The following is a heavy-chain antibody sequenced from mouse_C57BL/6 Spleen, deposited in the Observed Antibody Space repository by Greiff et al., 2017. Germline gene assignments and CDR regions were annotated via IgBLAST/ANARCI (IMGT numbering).Heavy chain of an antibody. Sequence: VKVVESGAELARPGASVKLSCKASGYTFTSYGISWVKQRTGQGLEWIGEIYPRSGNTYYNEKFKGKATLTADKSSSTAYMELRSLTSEDSAVYFCAREDYSNYFDYWGQGTTLTVSS. V-gene: IGHV1-81*01. D-gene: IGHD2-5*01. CDR2: IYPRSGNT. CDR1: GYTFTSYG. CDR3: AREDYSNYFDY. J-gene: IGHJ2*01.